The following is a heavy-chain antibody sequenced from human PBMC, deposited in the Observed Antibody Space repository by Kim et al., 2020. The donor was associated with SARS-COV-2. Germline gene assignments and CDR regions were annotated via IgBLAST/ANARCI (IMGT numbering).Heavy chain of an antibody. CDR2: IIPIFGTA. D-gene: IGHD3-22*01. CDR1: GGTFSSYA. CDR3: ARSRGPSGYPSYNYFDY. J-gene: IGHJ4*02. V-gene: IGHV1-69*13. Sequence: SVKVSCKASGGTFSSYAISWVRQAPGQGLEWMGGIIPIFGTANYAQKFQGRVTITADESTNTAYMELSSLRSEDTAVYYCARSRGPSGYPSYNYFDYWGQGTLVTVSS.